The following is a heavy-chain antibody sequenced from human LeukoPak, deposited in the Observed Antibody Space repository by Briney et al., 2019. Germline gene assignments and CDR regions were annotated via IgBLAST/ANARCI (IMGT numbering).Heavy chain of an antibody. Sequence: ETLSLTCAVYGGSFSGYYWSWIRQPPGKGLEWVAKINQDGSEKYHVDSVKGRFTVSRDNAKNSLYLQMNSLRAEDTAVYYCTRGGGFLVDYWGQGTLVTVSS. J-gene: IGHJ4*02. V-gene: IGHV3-7*01. D-gene: IGHD2-15*01. CDR1: GGSFSGYY. CDR2: INQDGSEK. CDR3: TRGGGFLVDY.